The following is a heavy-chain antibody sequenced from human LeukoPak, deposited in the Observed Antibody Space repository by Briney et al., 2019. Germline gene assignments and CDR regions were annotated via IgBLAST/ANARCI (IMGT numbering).Heavy chain of an antibody. Sequence: SETLSLTCTVSGGSISSYYWSWIRQPPGKGLEWIGYIYYSGSTNYNPSLKSRATISVDTSKNQFSLKLSSVTAADTAVYYCAGIAFYDSPNYFDYWGQGTLVTVSS. J-gene: IGHJ4*02. CDR3: AGIAFYDSPNYFDY. D-gene: IGHD3-3*02. CDR2: IYYSGST. V-gene: IGHV4-59*01. CDR1: GGSISSYY.